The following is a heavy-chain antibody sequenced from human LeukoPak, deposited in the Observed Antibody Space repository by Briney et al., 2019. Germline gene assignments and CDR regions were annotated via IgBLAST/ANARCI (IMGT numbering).Heavy chain of an antibody. V-gene: IGHV1-18*01. CDR1: GYTFTSCG. CDR3: ARDAYSSSWYRHYMDV. J-gene: IGHJ6*03. CDR2: SSAYNGNT. Sequence: RASVKVSCKASGYTFTSCGISWGRQAPGQGLEGMGWSSAYNGNTNYAQKLQGRVTMTTDTSTSTAYMELRSLRSDDTAVYYCARDAYSSSWYRHYMDVWGKGTTVTVSS. D-gene: IGHD6-13*01.